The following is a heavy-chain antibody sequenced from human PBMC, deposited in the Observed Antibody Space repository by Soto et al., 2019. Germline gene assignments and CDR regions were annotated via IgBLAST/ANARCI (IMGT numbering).Heavy chain of an antibody. CDR3: ARDLGYSYGYVWFDP. Sequence: SETRCLTCTVSGGSISRYDWSWSRQPPGKGLEWIGYIYYSGSTNYNPSLKSRVTISVDTSKNQFSLKLSSVTAADTAVYYCARDLGYSYGYVWFDPWGQGTLVTGSS. J-gene: IGHJ5*02. CDR2: IYYSGST. CDR1: GGSISRYD. D-gene: IGHD5-18*01. V-gene: IGHV4-59*01.